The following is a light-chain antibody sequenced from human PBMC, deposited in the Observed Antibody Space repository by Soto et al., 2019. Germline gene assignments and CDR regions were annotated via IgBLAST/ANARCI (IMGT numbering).Light chain of an antibody. Sequence: EIVLTQSPGTLFLSPGERATLSCRASQSVSSSYLAWYQQKPGQAPRLLIYGASSRATGIPDRFSGSGSGTDFTLTISRLEPEDFAVYYCQQYGSSPPWTFGQGTTVEIK. CDR1: QSVSSSY. J-gene: IGKJ1*01. CDR3: QQYGSSPPWT. CDR2: GAS. V-gene: IGKV3-20*01.